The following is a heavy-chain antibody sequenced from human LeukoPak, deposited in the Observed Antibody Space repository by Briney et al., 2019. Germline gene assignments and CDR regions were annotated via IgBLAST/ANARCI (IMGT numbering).Heavy chain of an antibody. D-gene: IGHD2-21*02. CDR1: GFTFRNHW. CDR2: VDGDGSGA. V-gene: IGHV3-74*01. Sequence: GGSLRLSCAASGFTFRNHWMHWVRQAPGKGLVWVSRVDGDGSGASYADLVRGRFTISRDNAKDTLYLQMNSLRAEDTAVYYCVSLVVTADLAFDIWGQGTMVTVSS. J-gene: IGHJ3*02. CDR3: VSLVVTADLAFDI.